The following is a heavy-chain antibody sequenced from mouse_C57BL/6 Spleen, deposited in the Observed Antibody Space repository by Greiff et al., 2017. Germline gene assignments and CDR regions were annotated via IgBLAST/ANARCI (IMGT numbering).Heavy chain of an antibody. V-gene: IGHV1-9*01. CDR3: ARTLYYYGSSWAWFAY. CDR1: GYTFTGYW. Sequence: VQLQQSGAELMKPGASVKLSCKATGYTFTGYWIEWVKQRPGHGLEWIGEILPGSGSTNYNEKFKGKATFTADTSSNTAYMQLSSLTTEDSAIYYCARTLYYYGSSWAWFAYWGQGTLVTVSA. D-gene: IGHD1-1*01. J-gene: IGHJ3*01. CDR2: ILPGSGST.